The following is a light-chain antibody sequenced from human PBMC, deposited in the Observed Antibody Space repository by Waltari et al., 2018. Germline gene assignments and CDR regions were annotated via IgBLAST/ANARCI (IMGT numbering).Light chain of an antibody. Sequence: QPVLTQPPSVSGAPGQRVTISCTGGSPNIGAGSAVNWHQQLPGTAPTLLIHGNRNRPGGVPDRFSGSKSGTAASLAITVLQAEDEADYYCQSYDSSLSGSVFGGGTKLTVL. CDR1: SPNIGAGSA. CDR3: QSYDSSLSGSV. V-gene: IGLV1-40*01. J-gene: IGLJ2*01. CDR2: GNR.